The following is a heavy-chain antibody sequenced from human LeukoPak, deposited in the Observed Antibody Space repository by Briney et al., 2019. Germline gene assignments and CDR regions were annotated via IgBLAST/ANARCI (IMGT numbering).Heavy chain of an antibody. Sequence: YWGWVRQPPGKALEWIGNIFYSGSTYYSPSLKSRVTISVDTSKNQFSLKLSSVTAADTAVYYCASGSGWYYWGQGTLVTVSS. CDR1: Y. V-gene: IGHV4-39*07. J-gene: IGHJ4*02. D-gene: IGHD6-19*01. CDR3: ASGSGWYY. CDR2: IFYSGST.